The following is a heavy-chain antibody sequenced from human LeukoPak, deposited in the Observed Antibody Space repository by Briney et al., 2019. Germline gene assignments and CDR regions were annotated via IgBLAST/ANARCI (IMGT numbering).Heavy chain of an antibody. J-gene: IGHJ5*02. CDR1: GFMFRHYV. CDR2: ISGSGGST. CDR3: AKTSGGSGWYVDRFDP. D-gene: IGHD6-19*01. V-gene: IGHV3-23*01. Sequence: GGSLRLSCVTSGFMFRHYVLIWVRQAPGKGLEWVSVISGSGGSTYYADSVKGRFTISRDNSKNTLYLQMNSLRAEDTAVYYCAKTSGGSGWYVDRFDPWGQGTLVTVSS.